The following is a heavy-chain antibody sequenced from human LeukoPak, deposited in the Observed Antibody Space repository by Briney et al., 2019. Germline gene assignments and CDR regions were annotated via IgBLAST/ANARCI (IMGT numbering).Heavy chain of an antibody. CDR1: GYTFTSYG. J-gene: IGHJ5*02. CDR3: ARLFMVRGVLSFDP. D-gene: IGHD3-10*01. CDR2: ISAYNGNT. V-gene: IGHV1-18*01. Sequence: ASVKVSCKASGYTFTSYGISWVRQAPGQGLEWMGWISAYNGNTNYAQKLQGRVTMTTDTSTSTAYMELRSLRSDDTAVYYCARLFMVRGVLSFDPWGQGTLVTVSS.